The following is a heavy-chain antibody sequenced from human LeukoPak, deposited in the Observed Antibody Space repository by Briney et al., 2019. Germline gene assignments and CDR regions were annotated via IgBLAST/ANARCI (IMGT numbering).Heavy chain of an antibody. CDR1: GFIFGSNS. D-gene: IGHD3-10*01. CDR3: ARDGHYYCSGRQDRGDY. CDR2: ISSSSSTI. J-gene: IGHJ4*02. V-gene: IGHV3-48*02. Sequence: PGGSLILLCGASGFIFGSNSVNCGRQAPGKGLEWVSYISSSSSTIYYADSVKGRFTISRDNAKNSLYLQMNSLRDEDTAVYYCARDGHYYCSGRQDRGDYWGQGTLVTVSS.